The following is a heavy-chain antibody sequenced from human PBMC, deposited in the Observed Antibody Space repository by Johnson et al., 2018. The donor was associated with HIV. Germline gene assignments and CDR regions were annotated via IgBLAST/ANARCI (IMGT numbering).Heavy chain of an antibody. CDR3: AKDSSSSGLEDAFDI. CDR1: GFTFTSYD. J-gene: IGHJ3*02. CDR2: IGTAGDT. D-gene: IGHD6-6*01. V-gene: IGHV3-13*01. Sequence: VQLVESGGGVVQPGRSLRLSCAASGFTFTSYDMHWVRQATGEGLDWISAIGTAGDTLYPGSVKGRFTVSREDAKNSLYLQMNSLRAGDTALYYCAKDSSSSGLEDAFDIWGQGTMVTVSS.